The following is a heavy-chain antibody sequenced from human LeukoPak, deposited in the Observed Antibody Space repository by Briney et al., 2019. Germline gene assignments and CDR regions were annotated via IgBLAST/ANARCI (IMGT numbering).Heavy chain of an antibody. CDR1: GFTFSSYE. CDR3: ARVPRVLPWFGELYY. J-gene: IGHJ4*02. CDR2: ISSSGSTI. V-gene: IGHV3-48*03. D-gene: IGHD3-10*01. Sequence: PGGSLRLSCAASGFTFSSYEMNWVRQAPGKGLEWVSYISSSGSTIYYADSVKGRFTISRDNAKNSLYLQMNSLRAEDTAVYYCARVPRVLPWFGELYYWGQGTLVTVSS.